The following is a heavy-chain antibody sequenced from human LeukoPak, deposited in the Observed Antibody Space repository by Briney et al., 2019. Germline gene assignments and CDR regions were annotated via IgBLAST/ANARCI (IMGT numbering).Heavy chain of an antibody. CDR2: IIPIFGTA. Sequence: SVKASCKASGGTFSSYAISWVRQAPGQGLEWMGGIIPIFGTANYAQKFQGRVTITADESTSTAYMELSSLRSEDTAVYYCARDNRTYYDFWSGYNFDYWGQGTLVTVSS. J-gene: IGHJ4*02. CDR3: ARDNRTYYDFWSGYNFDY. D-gene: IGHD3-3*01. V-gene: IGHV1-69*13. CDR1: GGTFSSYA.